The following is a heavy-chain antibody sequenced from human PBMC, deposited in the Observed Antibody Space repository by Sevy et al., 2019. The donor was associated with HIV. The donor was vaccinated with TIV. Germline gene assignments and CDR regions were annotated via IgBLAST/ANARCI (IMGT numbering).Heavy chain of an antibody. CDR3: AKEAPGYNYDSSGSFDY. V-gene: IGHV3-23*01. Sequence: GGSLRLSCAASEFIFISYAMSWVRQAPGKGLEWVSSISGSGGSTYYADSVRGRFTISRDNSENTLYLLMNSLRAEDTAVYYCAKEAPGYNYDSSGSFDYWGQGTLVTVSS. CDR2: ISGSGGST. CDR1: EFIFISYA. J-gene: IGHJ4*02. D-gene: IGHD3-22*01.